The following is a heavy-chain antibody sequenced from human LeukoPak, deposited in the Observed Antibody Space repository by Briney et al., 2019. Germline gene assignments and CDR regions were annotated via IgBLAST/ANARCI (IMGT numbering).Heavy chain of an antibody. J-gene: IGHJ4*02. CDR1: GFTFSSYA. CDR2: SGSGGST. Sequence: GGSLRLSCAASGFTFSSYAMTWIRQAPGKGLEWVSSSGSGGSTYYADSVKGRFTISRDNSKNTLYLQMNSLRAEDTAVYYCAKGGSLTTVTHFDYWGQGTLVTVSS. D-gene: IGHD4-17*01. V-gene: IGHV3-23*01. CDR3: AKGGSLTTVTHFDY.